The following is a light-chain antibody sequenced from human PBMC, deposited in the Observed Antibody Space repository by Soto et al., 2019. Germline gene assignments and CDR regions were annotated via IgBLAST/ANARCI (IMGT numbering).Light chain of an antibody. CDR3: QQRSNWPSIT. Sequence: EIVLTQSPATLSLSPWERATLSFRASQSVSSYLAWYQQKPGQAPRLLIYDASNRATGIPARFSGSGSGTDFTLTINSLEPEDFAVYYCQQRSNWPSITCGQGTRLENK. J-gene: IGKJ5*01. CDR1: QSVSSY. V-gene: IGKV3-11*01. CDR2: DAS.